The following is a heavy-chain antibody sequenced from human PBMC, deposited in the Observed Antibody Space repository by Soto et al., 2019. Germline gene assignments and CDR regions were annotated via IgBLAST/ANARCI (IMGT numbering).Heavy chain of an antibody. CDR1: GGTFSSYA. Sequence: ASVKVSCKASGGTFSSYAISWVRQAPGQGLEWMGWINAGNGNTKYSQKFQGRVTITRDTSASTAYMELSSLRSEDTAVYYCARDSTYYVFWGGPKGPGYYFAYGGQGTLVTVSS. V-gene: IGHV1-3*01. D-gene: IGHD3-3*01. J-gene: IGHJ4*02. CDR2: INAGNGNT. CDR3: ARDSTYYVFWGGPKGPGYYFAY.